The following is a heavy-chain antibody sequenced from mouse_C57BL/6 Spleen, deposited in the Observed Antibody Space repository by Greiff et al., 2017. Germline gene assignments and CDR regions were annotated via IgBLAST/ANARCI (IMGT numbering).Heavy chain of an antibody. V-gene: IGHV1-50*01. CDR2: IDPSGSYT. CDR1: GYTFTSYW. J-gene: IGHJ2*01. CDR3: AFCGDFDY. Sequence: VQLQQPGAELVKPGASVKLSCKASGYTFTSYWMQWVKQRPGQGLEWIGEIDPSGSYTNYTQTFKGKATLPVDQSSSTAYMQLSSLTSEDSAVYYCAFCGDFDYWGQGTTLTVSS.